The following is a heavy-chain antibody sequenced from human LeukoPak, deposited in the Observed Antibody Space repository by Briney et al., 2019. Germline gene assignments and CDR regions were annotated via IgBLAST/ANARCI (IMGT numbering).Heavy chain of an antibody. CDR1: GYTFTDHD. CDR3: GRNFDR. J-gene: IGHJ4*02. CDR2: ITKTGSTT. Sequence: GGSLRLSCAASGYTFTDHDMVWVRQAPGKGLEWLSTITKTGSTTYYADSVKGRFTISRDNAKNSVFLHMNSLRAEDTAMYYCGRNFDRWGQGTLVTVSS. V-gene: IGHV3-21*06.